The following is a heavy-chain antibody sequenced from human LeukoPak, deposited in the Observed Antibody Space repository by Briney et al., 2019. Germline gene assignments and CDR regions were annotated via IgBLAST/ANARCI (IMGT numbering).Heavy chain of an antibody. CDR2: FDPEDGET. V-gene: IGHV1-24*01. D-gene: IGHD1-26*01. CDR1: GYTLTELS. J-gene: IGHJ5*02. Sequence: ASVKVSCRVSGYTLTELSMHWVRQAPGKGLEWMRGFDPEDGETIYAQKFQGRVTMTEDTSTDTAYMELSSLRSEDTAVYYCATDYLVGASNAWGQGTLVTVSS. CDR3: ATDYLVGASNA.